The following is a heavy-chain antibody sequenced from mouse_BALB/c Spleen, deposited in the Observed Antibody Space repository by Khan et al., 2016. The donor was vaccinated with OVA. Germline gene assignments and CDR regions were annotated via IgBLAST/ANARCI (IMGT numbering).Heavy chain of an antibody. J-gene: IGHJ4*01. D-gene: IGHD2-4*01. V-gene: IGHV2-6*02. CDR2: IWSDGKT. Sequence: QVQLQESGPGLVAPSQSLSITCTVSGFSLTSYGVHWVRQPPGKGLEWLVVIWSDGKTTYNSTLKSRLSISKDNSKSQVFLKMNSLQTDDTAMYYCARNTHMMTRGMDYWGQGTSVTVSA. CDR3: ARNTHMMTRGMDY. CDR1: GFSLTSYG.